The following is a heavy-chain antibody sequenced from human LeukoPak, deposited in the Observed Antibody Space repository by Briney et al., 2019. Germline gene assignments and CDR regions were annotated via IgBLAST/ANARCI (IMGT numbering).Heavy chain of an antibody. D-gene: IGHD5-18*01. CDR3: ARVYSYGYVGAFDI. Sequence: SETLSLTCTVSGGSISSYYWSWIRRPPGKGLEWIGYIYYSGSTNYNPSLKSRVTISVDTSKNQFSLKLSSVTAADTAVYYCARVYSYGYVGAFDIWGQGTMVTVSS. V-gene: IGHV4-59*01. CDR2: IYYSGST. CDR1: GGSISSYY. J-gene: IGHJ3*02.